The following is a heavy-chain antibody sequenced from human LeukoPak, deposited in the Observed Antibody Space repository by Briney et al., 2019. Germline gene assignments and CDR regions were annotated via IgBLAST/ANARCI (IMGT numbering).Heavy chain of an antibody. J-gene: IGHJ4*02. D-gene: IGHD3-10*01. CDR1: GFPFRSYA. V-gene: IGHV3-23*01. Sequence: GGSLRLSCAASGFPFRSYALSWVPQAPGKGLEWVSAIRGSGGSTYYADSVKGRFTISRDNSKNTLYLQMNSLRAEDTAVYYCANSMVRGIFDYWGQGTLVTVSS. CDR3: ANSMVRGIFDY. CDR2: IRGSGGST.